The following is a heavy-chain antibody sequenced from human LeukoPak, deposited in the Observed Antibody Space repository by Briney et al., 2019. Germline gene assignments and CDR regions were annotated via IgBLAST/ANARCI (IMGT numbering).Heavy chain of an antibody. CDR1: GFNISSIY. J-gene: IGHJ3*02. V-gene: IGHV3-53*01. D-gene: IGHD3-10*01. CDR3: ARDGGAGSGAFDI. Sequence: GGSLRLSCAASGFNISSIYMSWVRQAPGKGLEWVSVNHCGGSTYYAASVKGRCTNSRDNSKNTLYLQMNSLRAEDPAVYYCARDGGAGSGAFDIWGQGTMVTVSS. CDR2: NHCGGST.